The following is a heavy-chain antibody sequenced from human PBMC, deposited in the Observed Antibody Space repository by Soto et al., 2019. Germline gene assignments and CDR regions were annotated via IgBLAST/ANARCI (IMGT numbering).Heavy chain of an antibody. CDR1: GGTFSSYS. CDR2: IIPIFDTA. D-gene: IGHD1-26*01. J-gene: IGHJ4*02. Sequence: QVQLVQSGAEVKKPGSSVRVSCKASGGTFSSYSVNWVRQAPGQGLGWMGEIIPIFDTAHYAQKFHGRDTITTDESTSTAYMALSSLRSEAKAMYYCSRYGGKHSGGIDHWGQGTLVTVS. CDR3: SRYGGKHSGGIDH. V-gene: IGHV1-69*01.